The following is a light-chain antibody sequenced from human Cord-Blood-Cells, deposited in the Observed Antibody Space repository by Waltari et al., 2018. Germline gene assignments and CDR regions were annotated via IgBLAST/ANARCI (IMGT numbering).Light chain of an antibody. J-gene: IGKJ4*01. CDR2: LGS. V-gene: IGKV2-28*01. CDR1: QSLLHRNGYTY. CDR3: MQALQTPLT. Sequence: DIVMTQSPLSLPVTPGEPASIPCRSSQSLLHRNGYTYLDWYLQKPGQSPQLLIYLGSNRASGVPDRFSGSGSGTDFTLKISRVEAEDVGVYYCMQALQTPLTFGGGTKVEIK.